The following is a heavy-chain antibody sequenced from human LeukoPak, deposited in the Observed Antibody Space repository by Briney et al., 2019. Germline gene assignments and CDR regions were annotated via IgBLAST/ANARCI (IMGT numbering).Heavy chain of an antibody. V-gene: IGHV4-34*01. J-gene: IGHJ6*03. CDR2: INHSGST. D-gene: IGHD3-3*01. CDR3: ARRDRITIFGEDRSYYYYYNYMDV. CDR1: GGSFSGYY. Sequence: PSETLSLTCAVYGGSFSGYYWICIRQPPGKGLEWIGEINHSGSTNYNPSLKSRVTISVDTSKNQFSLKLSPVTAAATAEYYCARRDRITIFGEDRSYYYYYNYMDVWGKGTTVTASS.